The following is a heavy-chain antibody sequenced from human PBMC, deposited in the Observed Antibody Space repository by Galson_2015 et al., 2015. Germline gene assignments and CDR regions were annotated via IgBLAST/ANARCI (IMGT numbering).Heavy chain of an antibody. V-gene: IGHV5-51*01. D-gene: IGHD3-10*01. CDR1: GYNFATYW. CDR2: IYPGDSDT. Sequence: QSGAEVTKPGESLKISCKGSGYNFATYWIGWVRQMPGKGLEWMGMIYPGDSDTTYSPSFQGQVSISADNSISTAYLQWSSLKASDNTAIYYCARHLSMVRGVMRGMDVWGQGTTVTVSS. J-gene: IGHJ6*02. CDR3: ARHLSMVRGVMRGMDV.